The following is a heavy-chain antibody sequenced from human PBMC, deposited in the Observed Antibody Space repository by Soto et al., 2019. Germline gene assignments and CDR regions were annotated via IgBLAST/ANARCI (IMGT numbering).Heavy chain of an antibody. CDR2: VYHNGLT. CDR1: GDSIGSNVW. D-gene: IGHD6-19*01. CDR3: ARDAAVPGETDRFDY. J-gene: IGHJ4*02. V-gene: IGHV4-4*02. Sequence: SETLSLTCAVSGDSIGSNVWWSWVRQPPGKGLEWIGEVYHNGLTDYNPSLQGRVTMSADMSKNQFSLKVTSVTAADTAMYFCARDAAVPGETDRFDYWGQGSLVTVSS.